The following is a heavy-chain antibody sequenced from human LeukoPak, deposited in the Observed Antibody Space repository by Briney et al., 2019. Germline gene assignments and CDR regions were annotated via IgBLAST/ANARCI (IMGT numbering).Heavy chain of an antibody. V-gene: IGHV5-51*01. CDR2: IYPGDSDT. CDR3: ARSDQLRWFGEARRPYYYGMDV. CDR1: GYSFTDYW. D-gene: IGHD3-10*01. J-gene: IGHJ6*02. Sequence: GESLKISCQASGYSFTDYWIGWVRQVPREGLEWMGIIYPGDSDTRYNPSFQGQVTISADRSIRTAYLQWSSLKASDTAMYYCARSDQLRWFGEARRPYYYGMDVWGQGTAVTVSS.